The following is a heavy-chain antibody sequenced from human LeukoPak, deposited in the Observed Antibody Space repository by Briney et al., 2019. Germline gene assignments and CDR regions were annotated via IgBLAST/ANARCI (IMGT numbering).Heavy chain of an antibody. CDR1: GFTFSDYY. CDR2: ISSSGSTI. D-gene: IGHD3-16*01. CDR3: ARDLDFLRTFGGVTAVDAFDI. V-gene: IGHV3-11*04. Sequence: SGGSLRLSCAASGFTFSDYYMSWIRQAPGKGLEWVSYISSSGSTIYYADSVKGRFTISRDNAKNSLYLQMNSLRAEDTAVYYCARDLDFLRTFGGVTAVDAFDIWGQGIMVTVSS. J-gene: IGHJ3*02.